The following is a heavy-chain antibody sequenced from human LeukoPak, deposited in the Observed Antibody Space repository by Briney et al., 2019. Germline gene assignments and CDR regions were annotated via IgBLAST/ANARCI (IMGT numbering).Heavy chain of an antibody. V-gene: IGHV3-9*01. CDR3: AKGEQYQLPFDY. Sequence: GGSLSLSCAASGFTFDDYPMHWVRQAPGKGLEWVSGISWNSGSIGYADSVKGRFTISRDNAKNSLYLQMNSLRAEDTALYYCAKGEQYQLPFDYWGQGTLVTVSS. J-gene: IGHJ4*02. D-gene: IGHD2-2*01. CDR1: GFTFDDYP. CDR2: ISWNSGSI.